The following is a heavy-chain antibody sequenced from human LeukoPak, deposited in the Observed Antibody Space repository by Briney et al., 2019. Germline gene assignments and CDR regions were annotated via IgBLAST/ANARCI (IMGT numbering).Heavy chain of an antibody. J-gene: IGHJ5*02. V-gene: IGHV4-34*01. CDR3: ARGGSGDIVVVPAANLRWFDP. CDR1: GGSFSGYY. CDR2: INHSGST. Sequence: PSETLSLTCAVYGGSFSGYYWSWIRQPPGKGLEWIGEINHSGSTNYNPSLKSRVNISVDTSKNQFSLKLSSVTAADTAVYYCARGGSGDIVVVPAANLRWFDPWGQGTLVTVSS. D-gene: IGHD2-2*01.